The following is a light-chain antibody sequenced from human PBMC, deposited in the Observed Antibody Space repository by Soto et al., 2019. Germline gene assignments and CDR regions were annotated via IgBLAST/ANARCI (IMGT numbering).Light chain of an antibody. CDR2: HVK. J-gene: IGLJ3*02. CDR1: NNDVAVYNY. Sequence: QSALTQPASASGSPGQSITISCTGSNNDVAVYNYVSWYQQRPGKAPELMIYHVKNRPSGVSNRFSGSKSGNTASLIISGLQAEDEADYYCGSLATRSTWGVGGGTKLTV. CDR3: GSLATRSTWG. V-gene: IGLV2-14*03.